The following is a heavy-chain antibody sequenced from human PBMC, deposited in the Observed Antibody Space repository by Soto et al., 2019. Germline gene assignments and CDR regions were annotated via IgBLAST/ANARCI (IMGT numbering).Heavy chain of an antibody. V-gene: IGHV4-34*01. J-gene: IGHJ4*02. Sequence: SETLSLTCAVYGGSFSGYYWGWIRQPPGKGLEWIGEINHSGSTNYNPPLKSRVTISVDTSKNQFSLKLSSVTAADTAVYYCARGRYSSSWYCLLDYWGQGTLVTVSS. D-gene: IGHD6-13*01. CDR2: INHSGST. CDR3: ARGRYSSSWYCLLDY. CDR1: GGSFSGYY.